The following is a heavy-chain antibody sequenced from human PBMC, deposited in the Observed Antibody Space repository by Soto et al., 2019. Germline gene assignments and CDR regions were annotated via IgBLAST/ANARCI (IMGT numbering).Heavy chain of an antibody. J-gene: IGHJ4*02. CDR2: IVVGSGNT. Sequence: SVKVSCKASGFTFTSSALQWVRQARGQRLEWIGWIVVGSGNTNYAQKFQERVTITRDMSTSTAYMELSSLRSEDTAVYHCAADHPVKRVVYWGQGTLVTVSS. V-gene: IGHV1-58*01. CDR1: GFTFTSSA. CDR3: AADHPVKRVVY.